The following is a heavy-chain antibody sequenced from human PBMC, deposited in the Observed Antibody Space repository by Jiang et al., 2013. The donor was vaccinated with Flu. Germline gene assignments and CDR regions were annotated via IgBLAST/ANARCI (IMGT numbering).Heavy chain of an antibody. J-gene: IGHJ4*02. CDR1: GGSMSSDYH. D-gene: IGHD3-10*01. CDR3: ARRGGFRVLATLPFDY. CDR2: VSYSGST. Sequence: GSGLVKPSETLSLTCTVSGGSMSSDYHWGWIRQPPGKGLEWIATVSYSGSTYYNPSLKSRAAISIGTSKNQFSLNLTSVSAADTAVYYCARRGGFRVLATLPFDYWGQGTLVIVSS. V-gene: IGHV4-39*01.